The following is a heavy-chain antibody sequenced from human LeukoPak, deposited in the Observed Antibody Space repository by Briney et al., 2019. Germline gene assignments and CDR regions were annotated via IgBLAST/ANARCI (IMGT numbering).Heavy chain of an antibody. CDR2: IYYRGST. V-gene: IGHV4-39*07. J-gene: IGHJ4*02. D-gene: IGHD6-13*01. Sequence: PSETLSLTCTVSGGSISSGSSYYWGWIRQAPGKGLEWIGSIYYRGSTYYNPSLKSRVTISVDTSKNHFSLRLSSVTAADTAMYYCARDGAGGSSSYGFDYWGQGTLVTISS. CDR1: GGSISSGSSYY. CDR3: ARDGAGGSSSYGFDY.